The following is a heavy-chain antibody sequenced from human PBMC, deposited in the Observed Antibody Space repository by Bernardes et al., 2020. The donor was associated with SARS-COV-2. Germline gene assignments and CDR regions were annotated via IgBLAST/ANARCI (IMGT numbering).Heavy chain of an antibody. CDR1: GGSISSYY. V-gene: IGHV4-59*01. CDR2: IYYSGST. CDR3: ARAKADYSSGWYGPYYYGMDV. D-gene: IGHD6-19*01. J-gene: IGHJ6*02. Sequence: TLSLTCTVSGGSISSYYWSWIRQPPGQGLEWIGYIYYSGSTNYNPSLKSRVTISVDTSKNQFSLKLSAVTAADTAVYYCARAKADYSSGWYGPYYYGMDVWGQGTTVTVSS.